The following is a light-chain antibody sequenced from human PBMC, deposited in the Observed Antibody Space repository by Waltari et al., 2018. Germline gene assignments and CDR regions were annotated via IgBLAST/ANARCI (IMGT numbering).Light chain of an antibody. CDR1: QSISSN. J-gene: IGKJ2*01. V-gene: IGKV3-15*01. CDR2: GTS. CDR3: QHYNNWPLEYT. Sequence: ELVMTQSPATLSVSPGERATLSCRASQSISSNLAWYQQKFGQAPRLLIYGTSTRATDVPARFSGSGSGTEFTLTISSLQSEDFAVYYCQHYNNWPLEYTFGRGTKLEI.